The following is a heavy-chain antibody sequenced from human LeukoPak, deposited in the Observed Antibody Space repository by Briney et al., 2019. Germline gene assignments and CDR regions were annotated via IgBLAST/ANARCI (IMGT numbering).Heavy chain of an antibody. D-gene: IGHD6-19*01. Sequence: SETLSLTCTVSGGSISSYYWSWIRQPPGKGLEWIGYIYYSGSTNYNPSLKSRVTISVDTSKNQFSLKLSSVTAADTAVYYCAREWDSSGWSRFDYWGQGTLVTVSS. CDR3: AREWDSSGWSRFDY. J-gene: IGHJ4*02. CDR1: GGSISSYY. V-gene: IGHV4-59*12. CDR2: IYYSGST.